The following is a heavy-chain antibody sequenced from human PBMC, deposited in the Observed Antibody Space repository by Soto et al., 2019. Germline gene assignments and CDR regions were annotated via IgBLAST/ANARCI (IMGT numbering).Heavy chain of an antibody. J-gene: IGHJ4*02. CDR1: GHTFHNYA. CDR2: ISGSGGST. V-gene: IGHV3-23*01. D-gene: IGHD2-2*01. Sequence: EVQLLESGGGLEQPGGSLRLSCVGSGHTFHNYAMTWVRQAPGKGLEWVSGISGSGGSTYYADSVRGRFTISRDDSKNTLYLQMNSLRAEDTAVYYCAKLSRGIGVVPAAVNWGQGTLVTVSS. CDR3: AKLSRGIGVVPAAVN.